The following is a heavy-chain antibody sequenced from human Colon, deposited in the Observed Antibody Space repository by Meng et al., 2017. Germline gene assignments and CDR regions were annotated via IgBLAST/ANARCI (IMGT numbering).Heavy chain of an antibody. CDR2: VSHTGST. CDR3: ARGSGTLRHFDY. CDR1: VGFISNGFFF. V-gene: IGHV4-31*01. D-gene: IGHD1-26*01. Sequence: QDPVPCMVHPSQALSLTCIDSVGFISNGFFFWSWIRQLPLKGLEWIGSVSHTGSTSYNPSIQSLVTISRDTPKNQFSVNLTSVTAADTAVYFCARGSGTLRHFDYWGQGTLVTVSS. J-gene: IGHJ4*02.